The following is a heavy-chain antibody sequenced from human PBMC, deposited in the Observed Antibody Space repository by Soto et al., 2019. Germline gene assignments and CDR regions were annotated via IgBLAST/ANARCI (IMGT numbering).Heavy chain of an antibody. J-gene: IGHJ4*02. V-gene: IGHV3-30*18. CDR2: ISYDGSNQ. CDR3: AKSRMGSSWYEGDS. Sequence: QVELVESGGGVVQPGRSLRLSCAASGFPFSSYGMHWVRQAPGKGLEWVAVISYDGSNQYYADSVKGRFTSSRDNSKNTLYLEVNSLRPEDTAVYFCAKSRMGSSWYEGDSWGQGTLVTVSS. D-gene: IGHD6-13*01. CDR1: GFPFSSYG.